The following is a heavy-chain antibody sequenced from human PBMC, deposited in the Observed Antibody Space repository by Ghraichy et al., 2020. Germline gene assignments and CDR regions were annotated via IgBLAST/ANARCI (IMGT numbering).Heavy chain of an antibody. CDR2: ISGSGSAT. J-gene: IGHJ4*02. Sequence: LSLTCAASGFIFRSYAMSWVRQPPGKGLEWVSAISGSGSATYYADSVRGRFTISRDNSKNTLYLQMNSLRAEDTAVYYCAKRLSDSRGYYGFDSWGQGTLVTVSS. D-gene: IGHD3-22*01. CDR1: GFIFRSYA. CDR3: AKRLSDSRGYYGFDS. V-gene: IGHV3-23*01.